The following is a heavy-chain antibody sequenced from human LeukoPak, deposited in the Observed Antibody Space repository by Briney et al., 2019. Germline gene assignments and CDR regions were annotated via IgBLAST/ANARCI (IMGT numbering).Heavy chain of an antibody. V-gene: IGHV3-23*01. CDR2: ISGSDGGT. J-gene: IGHJ4*02. CDR3: ARLLATTGTRYFDY. CDR1: GFIFNTYS. D-gene: IGHD6-13*01. Sequence: PGGSLRLSCAASGFIFNTYSMNWVRQTPGKGLELVSIISGSDGGTYYTDSVKGRFTISRDNSKNTLYLQMNSLRAEDTAVYYCARLLATTGTRYFDYWGQGTLVTVSS.